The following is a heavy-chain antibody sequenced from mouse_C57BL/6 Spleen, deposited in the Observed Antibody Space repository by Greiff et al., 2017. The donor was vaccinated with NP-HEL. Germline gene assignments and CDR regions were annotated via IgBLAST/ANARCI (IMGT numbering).Heavy chain of an antibody. CDR1: GFTFTDYY. V-gene: IGHV7-3*01. CDR2: IRNKANGYTT. D-gene: IGHD2-4*01. J-gene: IGHJ4*01. Sequence: EVKVVESGGGLVQPGGSLSLSCAASGFTFTDYYMSWVRQPPGKALEWLGFIRNKANGYTTEYSASVKGRFTISRDNSQSILYLQMNALRAEDSATYYCARSIYYDYDDYAMDYWGQGTSVTVSS. CDR3: ARSIYYDYDDYAMDY.